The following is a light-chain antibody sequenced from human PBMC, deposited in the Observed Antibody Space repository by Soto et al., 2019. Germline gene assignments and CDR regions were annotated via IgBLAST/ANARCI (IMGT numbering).Light chain of an antibody. J-gene: IGLJ1*01. V-gene: IGLV7-46*01. CDR1: NGAVTNGPY. CDR3: MLSYNGPYV. Sequence: QAVVTQEPSLTVTHGGIDSLPCGSSNGAVTNGPYTYWFQQKPGQDPGTLIYDTTNRHSWTPARLSGPLLGGKAALTLSGAQPEDEAEWYCMLSYNGPYVFGTGTTVTVL. CDR2: DTT.